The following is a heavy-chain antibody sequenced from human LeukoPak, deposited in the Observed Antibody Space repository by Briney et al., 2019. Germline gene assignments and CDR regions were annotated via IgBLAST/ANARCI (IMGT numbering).Heavy chain of an antibody. V-gene: IGHV4-59*01. CDR2: IYHTGSA. J-gene: IGHJ4*01. CDR3: ARGRGDSKGTSFDF. D-gene: IGHD3-22*01. CDR1: GGSMNNYY. Sequence: SETQSLTCTVSGGSMNNYYWSWIRQSPGKGLEWIGYIYHTGSATYKPSLKSRVTLSLDTSKNQFSLKLSSVTAADTAVYYCARGRGDSKGTSFDFWGHGTLVTVSS.